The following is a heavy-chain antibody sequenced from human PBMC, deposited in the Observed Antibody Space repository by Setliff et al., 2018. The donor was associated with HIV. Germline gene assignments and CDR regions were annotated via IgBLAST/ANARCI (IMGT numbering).Heavy chain of an antibody. CDR1: GFTFSSYS. V-gene: IGHV3-21*01. D-gene: IGHD1-26*01. J-gene: IGHJ2*01. CDR2: ISSSSSYI. Sequence: GGSLRLSCAASGFTFSSYSMNWVRQAPGKGLEWVSSISSSSSYIYYADSVKGRFTISRDNAKNSLYLQMNSLRAEDTAVYYCARDASLSRVGATTYEYFDLWGRGTLVTVSS. CDR3: ARDASLSRVGATTYEYFDL.